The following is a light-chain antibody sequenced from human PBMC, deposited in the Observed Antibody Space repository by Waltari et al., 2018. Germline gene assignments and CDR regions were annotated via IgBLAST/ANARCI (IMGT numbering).Light chain of an antibody. V-gene: IGKV1-39*01. CDR3: QQTYSFTRT. CDR2: AAS. CDR1: QTISRY. J-gene: IGKJ1*01. Sequence: DIQMTQSPSSLSASVGARITLTCRASQTISRYLNWYQQKPGKAPNLLIYAASSLQGGVPSRFSGSGSGRDFTLIITSLQPEDFATYYCQQTYSFTRTFGQGTKVEIK.